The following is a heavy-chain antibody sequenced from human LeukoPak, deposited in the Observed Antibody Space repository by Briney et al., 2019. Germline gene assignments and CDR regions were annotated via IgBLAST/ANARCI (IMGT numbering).Heavy chain of an antibody. CDR1: GFTFSSYA. D-gene: IGHD3-10*01. J-gene: IGHJ5*02. Sequence: GGSLRLSCAASGFTFSSYAMSWVRQAPGKGLEWVSAISGSGGSTYYADSVKGRFTISRDNSKNTLYLQMNSLRAEDTAVYYCAKDKKVTMVRGVIITPSGPFDPWGQGTLVTVSS. V-gene: IGHV3-23*01. CDR3: AKDKKVTMVRGVIITPSGPFDP. CDR2: ISGSGGST.